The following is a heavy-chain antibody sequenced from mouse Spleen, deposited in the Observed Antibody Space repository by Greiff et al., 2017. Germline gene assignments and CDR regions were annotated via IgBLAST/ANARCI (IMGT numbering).Heavy chain of an antibody. CDR2: IWSGGST. CDR3: ARDSLITTHAMDY. J-gene: IGHJ4*01. CDR1: GFSLTSYG. V-gene: IGHV2-2*01. D-gene: IGHD1-1*01. Sequence: VKVVESGPGLVQPSQSLSITCTVSGFSLTSYGVHWVRQSPGKGLEWLGVIWSGGSTDYNAAFISRLSISKDNSKSQVFFKMNSLQTDDTARYYCARDSLITTHAMDYWGQGTSVTVSS.